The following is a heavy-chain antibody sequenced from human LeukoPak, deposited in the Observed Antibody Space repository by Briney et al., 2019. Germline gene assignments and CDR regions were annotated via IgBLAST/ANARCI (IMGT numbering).Heavy chain of an antibody. Sequence: GRSLRLSCAASGFTFSSYGMHWVRQAPGKGLEGVAVISYDGSNKYYADSVKGRFTISRDNSKNTLYLQMNSLRAEDTAVYYCAKRTVPYSSSSYYYYGMDVWGQGTTVTVSS. V-gene: IGHV3-30*18. CDR3: AKRTVPYSSSSYYYYGMDV. J-gene: IGHJ6*02. D-gene: IGHD6-6*01. CDR2: ISYDGSNK. CDR1: GFTFSSYG.